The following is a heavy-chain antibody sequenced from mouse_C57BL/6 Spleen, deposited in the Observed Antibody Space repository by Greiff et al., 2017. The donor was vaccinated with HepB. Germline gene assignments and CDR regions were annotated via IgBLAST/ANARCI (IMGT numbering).Heavy chain of an antibody. Sequence: QVQLQQSGAELVRPGASVTLSCKASGYTFTDYEMHWVKQTPVHGLEWIGAIDPETGGTAYNQKFKGKAILTADKSSSTAYMELRSLTSEDSAVYYCTREGDYGYDVGAMDYWGQGTSVTVSS. CDR3: TREGDYGYDVGAMDY. V-gene: IGHV1-15*01. CDR2: IDPETGGT. CDR1: GYTFTDYE. J-gene: IGHJ4*01. D-gene: IGHD2-2*01.